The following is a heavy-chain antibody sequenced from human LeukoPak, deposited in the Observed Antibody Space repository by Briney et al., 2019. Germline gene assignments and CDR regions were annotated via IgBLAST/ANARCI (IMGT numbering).Heavy chain of an antibody. CDR3: AHQKTSYDIVTGSPGDWFDP. V-gene: IGHV2-5*02. J-gene: IGHJ5*02. Sequence: SGPTLVKPTQTLTLTCTFSGFSLSTSGVGVGWIRQPPGKALEWLSLIYWDDDKRYSPSLKSRLTITKDTSKNQVVLTMTNMDPVDTATYYCAHQKTSYDIVTGSPGDWFDPWGQGTLVTVSS. CDR1: GFSLSTSGVG. CDR2: IYWDDDK. D-gene: IGHD3-9*01.